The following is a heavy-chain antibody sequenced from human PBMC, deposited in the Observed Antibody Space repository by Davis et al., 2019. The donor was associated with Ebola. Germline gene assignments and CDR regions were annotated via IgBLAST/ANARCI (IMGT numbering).Heavy chain of an antibody. Sequence: MPSETLSLTCTVSGGSISSHYWSWIRQPPGKGLEWFGYIYHSGSTNYNPSLRSRVTISVDTSKNQFSLRLSSVTAADTAVYYCARIDPTGTYGMDVWGQGTTVTVSS. J-gene: IGHJ6*02. V-gene: IGHV4-59*11. CDR3: ARIDPTGTYGMDV. CDR2: IYHSGST. CDR1: GGSISSHY. D-gene: IGHD1-14*01.